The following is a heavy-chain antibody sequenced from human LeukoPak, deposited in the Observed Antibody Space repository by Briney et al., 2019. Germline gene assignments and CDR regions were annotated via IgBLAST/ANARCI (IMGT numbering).Heavy chain of an antibody. D-gene: IGHD3-3*01. CDR2: INPNSGGT. CDR3: ARGARFLEWATNNFDH. CDR1: GYTFTGYY. Sequence: ASVKVSCKASGYTFTGYYMHWVRQAPGQGLEWMGWINPNSGGTNYAQKFQGRVTMTRDTSISTAYMELSRLRSDDTAVYYCARGARFLEWATNNFDHWGQGTLVTVSS. V-gene: IGHV1-2*02. J-gene: IGHJ4*02.